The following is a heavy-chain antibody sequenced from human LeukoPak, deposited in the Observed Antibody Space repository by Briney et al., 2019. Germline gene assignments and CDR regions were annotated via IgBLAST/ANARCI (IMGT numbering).Heavy chain of an antibody. V-gene: IGHV4-39*07. CDR1: GGSISSGSYY. Sequence: SETLSLTCTVSGGSISSGSYYWGWIRQPPGKGLEWIGSIYYSGSTYYNPSLKSRVTISVDTSKNQLSLELSSVTAADTAVYYCARRIVVVSSDAFDIWGQGTMVTVSS. D-gene: IGHD3-22*01. J-gene: IGHJ3*02. CDR2: IYYSGST. CDR3: ARRIVVVSSDAFDI.